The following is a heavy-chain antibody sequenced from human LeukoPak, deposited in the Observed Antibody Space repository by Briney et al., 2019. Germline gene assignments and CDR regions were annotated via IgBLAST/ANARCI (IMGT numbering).Heavy chain of an antibody. D-gene: IGHD2-15*01. J-gene: IGHJ5*02. Sequence: GEALKISFWGSGSRFTSYWIGWVRPMPGKGLGWGGIIYPGDSDTRYSPSFQGQVTISADKSISTAYLQWSSLKASDTAMYYCARGELGYCSGGSCYRFDPWGQGTLVTVSS. CDR1: GSRFTSYW. CDR3: ARGELGYCSGGSCYRFDP. V-gene: IGHV5-51*01. CDR2: IYPGDSDT.